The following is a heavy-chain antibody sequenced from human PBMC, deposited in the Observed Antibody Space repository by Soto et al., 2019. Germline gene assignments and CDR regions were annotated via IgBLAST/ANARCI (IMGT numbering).Heavy chain of an antibody. CDR2: ISSSSSYI. V-gene: IGHV3-21*01. CDR1: GFTFSTYT. D-gene: IGHD3-3*01. J-gene: IGHJ6*02. Sequence: PGGSLRLSCAASGFTFSTYTMNWVRQAPGKGLEWVSSISSSSSYIYYADSVKGRFTISRDNAKNSLYLQMNSLRAEDTAVYYCARWAITIFGVVPEDGMDVWGQGTTVTVSS. CDR3: ARWAITIFGVVPEDGMDV.